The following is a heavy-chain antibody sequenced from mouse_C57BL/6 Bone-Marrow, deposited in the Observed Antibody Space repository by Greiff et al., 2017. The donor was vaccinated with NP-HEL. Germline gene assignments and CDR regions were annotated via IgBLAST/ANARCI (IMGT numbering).Heavy chain of an antibody. J-gene: IGHJ2*01. V-gene: IGHV1-59*01. Sequence: VQLQQPGAELVRPGTSVKLSCKASGYTFTSYWMHWVKQRPGQGLEWIGVIDPSDSYTNYNQKFKGKATLTVDTSSSTAYMQLSSLTSEDSAVYYCASGYDGYFDYWGQGTTLTVSS. CDR2: IDPSDSYT. CDR1: GYTFTSYW. CDR3: ASGYDGYFDY. D-gene: IGHD2-2*01.